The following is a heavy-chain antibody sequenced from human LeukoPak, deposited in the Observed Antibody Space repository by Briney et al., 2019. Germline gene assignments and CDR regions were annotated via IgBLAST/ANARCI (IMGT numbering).Heavy chain of an antibody. Sequence: PGESLKISCKGSGYSFTSYWIGWVRQMPGKGLEWMGITYPGDSDTRYSPSFQGQVTISADKSISTAYLQWSSLKASDTAMYYCARMGDTAMVRANWFDPWGQGTLVTVSS. CDR1: GYSFTSYW. D-gene: IGHD5-18*01. CDR2: TYPGDSDT. V-gene: IGHV5-51*03. J-gene: IGHJ5*02. CDR3: ARMGDTAMVRANWFDP.